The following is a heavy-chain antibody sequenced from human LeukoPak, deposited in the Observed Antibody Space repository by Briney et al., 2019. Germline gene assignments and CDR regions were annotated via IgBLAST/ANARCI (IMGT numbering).Heavy chain of an antibody. D-gene: IGHD5-18*01. J-gene: IGHJ4*02. V-gene: IGHV4-34*01. Sequence: SETLSLTCAVYGGSFSGYYWSWIRQPPGKGLEWIGEINHSGSTNYNPSLKSRVTISVDTSKNQFSLKLSSVTAADTAVYYCARYRKDTARYFDYWGQGTLVTVSS. CDR2: INHSGST. CDR1: GGSFSGYY. CDR3: ARYRKDTARYFDY.